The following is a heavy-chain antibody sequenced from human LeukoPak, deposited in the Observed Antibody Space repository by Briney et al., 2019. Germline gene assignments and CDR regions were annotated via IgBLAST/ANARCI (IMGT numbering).Heavy chain of an antibody. J-gene: IGHJ4*02. Sequence: GASVKVSCKASAYTFTGYYIHWVRQAPGQGLEGMGRINPNSGGTNYAQKFQGRVTMTRDTSISTAYMELSRLRSDDTAVYYCARDIVGIGYYDSSGHEDYWGQGSLVTVSS. D-gene: IGHD3-22*01. CDR1: AYTFTGYY. CDR2: INPNSGGT. CDR3: ARDIVGIGYYDSSGHEDY. V-gene: IGHV1-2*06.